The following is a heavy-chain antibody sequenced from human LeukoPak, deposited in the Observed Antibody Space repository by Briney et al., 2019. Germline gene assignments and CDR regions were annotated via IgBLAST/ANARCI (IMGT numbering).Heavy chain of an antibody. V-gene: IGHV3-11*01. J-gene: IGHJ4*02. CDR2: ISSSGDTM. CDR3: ARLKRRPAYFDY. Sequence: GGSLRLSCAASGFTFSDFQMSWIRQAPGKGLECISYISSSGDTMYYADSVKGRFTISRDNAKNSQYLQLNSLRAEDTAVYYCARLKRRPAYFDYWGQGTLVTVSS. CDR1: GFTFSDFQ.